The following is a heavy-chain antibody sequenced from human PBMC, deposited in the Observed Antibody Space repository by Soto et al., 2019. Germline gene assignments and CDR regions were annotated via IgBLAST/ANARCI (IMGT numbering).Heavy chain of an antibody. CDR3: ARALHPHISMVRAVTTFDY. V-gene: IGHV4-31*03. J-gene: IGHJ4*02. CDR2: ISYSGNT. Sequence: PSETLSLTCTVSGGSISSGGYYWSWIRQHPGKGLEWIGYISYSGNTYYSPSLKSRVSISVDASKNQFSLKLTSVTAADTAVYYCARALHPHISMVRAVTTFDYWGPGTLVTVSS. D-gene: IGHD3-10*01. CDR1: GGSISSGGYY.